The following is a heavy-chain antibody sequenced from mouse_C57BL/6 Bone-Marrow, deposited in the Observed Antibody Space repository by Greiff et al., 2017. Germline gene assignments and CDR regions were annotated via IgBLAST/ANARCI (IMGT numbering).Heavy chain of an antibody. Sequence: EVQLQQSGPELVKPGDSVKISCKASGYSFTGYFMNWVMQSHGKSLEWIGRINPYNGDTFYNQKFKGKATLTVDKSSSTAHMELRSLTSEDSAVYYCAREDYYGSSYPAWFAYWGQGTLVTVSA. CDR3: AREDYYGSSYPAWFAY. J-gene: IGHJ3*01. D-gene: IGHD1-1*01. CDR2: INPYNGDT. CDR1: GYSFTGYF. V-gene: IGHV1-20*01.